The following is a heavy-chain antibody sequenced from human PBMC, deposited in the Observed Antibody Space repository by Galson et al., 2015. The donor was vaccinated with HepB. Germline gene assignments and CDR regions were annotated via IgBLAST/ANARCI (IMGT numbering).Heavy chain of an antibody. CDR3: ATRSPRYSSSWYALDY. CDR1: GYTFTSYA. Sequence: SVKVSCKASGYTFTSYAMHWVRQAPGQRLEWMGWINAGNGNTKYSQKFQGRVTITRDTSASTAYMELSSLRSEDTAVYYCATRSPRYSSSWYALDYWGQGTLVTVSS. CDR2: INAGNGNT. D-gene: IGHD6-13*01. V-gene: IGHV1-3*01. J-gene: IGHJ4*02.